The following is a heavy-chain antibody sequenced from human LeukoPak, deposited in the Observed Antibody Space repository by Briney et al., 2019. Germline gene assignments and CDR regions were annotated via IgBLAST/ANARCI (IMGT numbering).Heavy chain of an antibody. CDR2: INSNGGST. CDR3: AREGSYGESDY. D-gene: IGHD5-18*01. Sequence: GGSLRLSCSASGXPFSSYGMHWVRQAPGKGLEYVSAINSNGGSTYYANSVKGRFTISRDNSKNTLYLQMGSLRAEDMAVYYCAREGSYGESDYWGQGTLVTVSS. V-gene: IGHV3-64*01. CDR1: GXPFSSYG. J-gene: IGHJ4*02.